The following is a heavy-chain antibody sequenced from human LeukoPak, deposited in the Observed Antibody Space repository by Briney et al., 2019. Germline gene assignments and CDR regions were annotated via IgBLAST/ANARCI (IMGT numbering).Heavy chain of an antibody. CDR2: ISGSGSSI. CDR1: GVIFSNYG. J-gene: IGHJ6*03. Sequence: GGSLRLSCAASGVIFSNYGMNWVRQAPGKGLEWVSGISGSGSSINYADSVKGRFTISRDNSKNTLYLQMDSLRVEDMAVYYCAKGSSKMATMIYMDVWGKGTTVTIS. V-gene: IGHV3-23*01. CDR3: AKGSSKMATMIYMDV. D-gene: IGHD5-24*01.